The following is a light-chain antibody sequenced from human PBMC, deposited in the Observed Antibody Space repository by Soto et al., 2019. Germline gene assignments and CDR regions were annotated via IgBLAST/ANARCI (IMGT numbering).Light chain of an antibody. J-gene: IGKJ5*01. CDR1: QSVSSSY. CDR2: GAS. Sequence: EIVFTQSPGTLSLSPGERATLSCRASQSVSSSYLAWYQQKPGQAPRLLIYGASSRATGIPDRFSGSGSGTDFTLTISRLEPEDFAVYYCQQYGSSPRITVGQGTRLEIK. V-gene: IGKV3-20*01. CDR3: QQYGSSPRIT.